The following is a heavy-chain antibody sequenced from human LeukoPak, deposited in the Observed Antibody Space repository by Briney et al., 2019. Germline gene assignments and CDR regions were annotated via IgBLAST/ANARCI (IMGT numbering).Heavy chain of an antibody. CDR1: GFTFGTYN. V-gene: IGHV3-23*01. J-gene: IGHJ4*02. CDR3: AKDRPNYYGSNGHYYKLNGDC. Sequence: SGGSLRLSCAASGFTFGTYNMNWVRQAPGKGLEWVSSITSSGAATYYADSVKGRFTISRDNSDNTLYLQMNSLRAEDTAVYYCAKDRPNYYGSNGHYYKLNGDCWGQGTLVTVSS. CDR2: ITSSGAAT. D-gene: IGHD3-22*01.